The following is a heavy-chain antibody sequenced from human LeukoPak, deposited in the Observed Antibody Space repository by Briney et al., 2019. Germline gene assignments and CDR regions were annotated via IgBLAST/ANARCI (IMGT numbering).Heavy chain of an antibody. CDR2: FSGVGSGGTT. V-gene: IGHV3-23*01. D-gene: IGHD3-22*01. CDR1: GFTFSSYA. J-gene: IGHJ4*02. Sequence: GGSLRLSCAASGFTFSSYAMSGVRQAPGKGLEGVSGFSGVGSGGTTFYADSVKGRFTISRDNSKSTLYLQMNSLRAENTALYYCARASDSTGYPQLPFDYWGQGTLVTVSS. CDR3: ARASDSTGYPQLPFDY.